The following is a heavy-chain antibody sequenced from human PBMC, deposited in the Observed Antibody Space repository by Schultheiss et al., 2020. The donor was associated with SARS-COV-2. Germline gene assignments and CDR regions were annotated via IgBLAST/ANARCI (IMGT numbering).Heavy chain of an antibody. J-gene: IGHJ3*02. CDR2: IYYSGST. Sequence: SETLSLTCTVSGGSISSYYWSWIRQPPGKGLEWIGYIYYSGSTNFNPSLKRRATISVDTSKNQFSLKLSSVTAADTAVYYCARGHDAFDIWGQGTIVTVSS. CDR1: GGSISSYY. V-gene: IGHV4-59*12. CDR3: ARGHDAFDI.